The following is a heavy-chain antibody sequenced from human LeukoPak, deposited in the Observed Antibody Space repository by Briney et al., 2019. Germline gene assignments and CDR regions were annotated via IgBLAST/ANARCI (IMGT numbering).Heavy chain of an antibody. J-gene: IGHJ4*02. Sequence: GGSLRLSCAASGFTFSSNSMNWVRQAPGKGLEWVSFISTSSSYIYYADSVKGRFTLSRDNARNSLCLQMNSLRAEDTAVYYCARVGSWCSSLSCAIDYWGQGTLVTVSS. CDR1: GFTFSSNS. CDR2: ISTSSSYI. D-gene: IGHD2-2*01. CDR3: ARVGSWCSSLSCAIDY. V-gene: IGHV3-21*01.